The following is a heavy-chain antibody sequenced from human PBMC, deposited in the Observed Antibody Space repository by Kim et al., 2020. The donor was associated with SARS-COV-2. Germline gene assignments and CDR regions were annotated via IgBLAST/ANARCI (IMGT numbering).Heavy chain of an antibody. CDR2: ISSSSSYI. Sequence: GGSLRLSCAASGFTFSSYSMNWVRQAPGKGLEWVSSISSSSSYIYYADSVKGRFTISRDNAKNSLYLQMNSLRAEDTAVYYCARDPYCSGGSCYSQSRYYYYYYGMDVWGQGTTVTVSS. D-gene: IGHD2-15*01. CDR3: ARDPYCSGGSCYSQSRYYYYYYGMDV. CDR1: GFTFSSYS. V-gene: IGHV3-21*01. J-gene: IGHJ6*02.